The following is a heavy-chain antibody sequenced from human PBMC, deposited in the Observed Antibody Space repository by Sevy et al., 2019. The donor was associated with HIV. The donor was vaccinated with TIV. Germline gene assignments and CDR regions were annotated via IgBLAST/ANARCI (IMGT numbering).Heavy chain of an antibody. CDR3: ARTASMDYFFYYAMDV. CDR2: VNSDGSST. V-gene: IGHV3-74*01. Sequence: GGSLRLSCAASGFTFSTYWMHWARQAPGKGLVWVSRVNSDGSSTIYADSVKGRFTISRHNAKNTLYLQMNSLRAEDTAVYYCARTASMDYFFYYAMDVWGQGTTVTVSS. CDR1: GFTFSTYW. J-gene: IGHJ6*02.